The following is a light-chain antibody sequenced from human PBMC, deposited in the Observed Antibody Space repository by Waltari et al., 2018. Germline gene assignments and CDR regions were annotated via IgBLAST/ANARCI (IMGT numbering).Light chain of an antibody. V-gene: IGLV2-23*02. CDR1: SSDIGSFNL. CDR2: GVS. J-gene: IGLJ1*01. Sequence: QSALTQTASVSGSPGQSITISCTGTSSDIGSFNLVSWYQQHPGKAPKLMIYGVSQRPSGVSNRFSGSKSANTASLTISGLQAEDEADYYCCSYAGTIPFVFGTGTKVTVL. CDR3: CSYAGTIPFV.